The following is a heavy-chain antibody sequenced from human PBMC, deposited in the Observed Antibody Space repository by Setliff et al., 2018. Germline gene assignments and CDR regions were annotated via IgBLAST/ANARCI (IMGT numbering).Heavy chain of an antibody. CDR3: AREWNYDDSSGYGYAFDI. V-gene: IGHV4-59*01. Sequence: SETLSLTCTVSGGSISSYYWSWIRQPPGKGLVWMGCIYYHGSTNYNPSLKSRVTISVDTSKNQFSLKLSSVTAADTAVYYCAREWNYDDSSGYGYAFDIRGQGTMGTVSS. J-gene: IGHJ3*02. CDR2: IYYHGST. D-gene: IGHD3-22*01. CDR1: GGSISSYY.